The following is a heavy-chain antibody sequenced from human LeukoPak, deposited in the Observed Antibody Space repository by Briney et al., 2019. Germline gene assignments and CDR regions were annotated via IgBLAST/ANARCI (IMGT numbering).Heavy chain of an antibody. Sequence: GGSLRLSCAASGFTVSSNYMSWVRQAPGKGLEWVSSISYSGGSTYYADSVKGRFTISRDNSRNTLYLQMNSLRAEDTAVYYCAKGAGIQVWLLFDCWGQGSLVTVSS. V-gene: IGHV3-23*01. D-gene: IGHD5-18*01. CDR2: ISYSGGST. CDR3: AKGAGIQVWLLFDC. CDR1: GFTVSSNY. J-gene: IGHJ4*02.